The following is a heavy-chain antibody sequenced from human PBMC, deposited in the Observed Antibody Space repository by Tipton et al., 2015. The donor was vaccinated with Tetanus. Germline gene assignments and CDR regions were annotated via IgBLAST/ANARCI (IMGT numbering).Heavy chain of an antibody. CDR1: GGSVSRGSYY. CDR2: ILYSAST. CDR3: ARGRDQYKSGYY. Sequence: TLSLTCTVSGGSVSRGSYYWNWIRQPPGKGLEWIGYILYSASTNYSPSLKSRVTISADTSKNQFSLKLSSVTGADTAVYYCARGRDQYKSGYYWGQGTLVTVSS. D-gene: IGHD5-24*01. J-gene: IGHJ4*02. V-gene: IGHV4-61*01.